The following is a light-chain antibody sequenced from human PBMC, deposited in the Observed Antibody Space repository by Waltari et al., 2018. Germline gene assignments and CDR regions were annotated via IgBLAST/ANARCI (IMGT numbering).Light chain of an antibody. CDR3: AVWDDSLNGWM. CDR2: TNN. Sequence: QSVVTQSPSASGPPGQRVTISCSGSSSNIGSKTVNWYQHLPGTAPKLLNHTNNQRPSGVPDRFSGSKSDTSASLAISGLQSEDEAEYYCAVWDDSLNGWMFGGGTKLTVL. J-gene: IGLJ3*02. CDR1: SSNIGSKT. V-gene: IGLV1-44*01.